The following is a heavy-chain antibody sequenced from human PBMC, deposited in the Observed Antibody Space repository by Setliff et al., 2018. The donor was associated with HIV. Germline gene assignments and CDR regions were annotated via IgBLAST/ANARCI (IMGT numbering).Heavy chain of an antibody. J-gene: IGHJ5*02. Sequence: LSLTCTVSGGSISSYYWSWIRQPPGKGLEWIGYIYYSGSTNYNPSLKSRVTISLDTSKNQFSLKLSSVTAADTAVYYCARDSGMAVVGTWRRLDPWGQGTLVTVSS. V-gene: IGHV4-59*01. CDR1: GGSISSYY. D-gene: IGHD6-19*01. CDR3: ARDSGMAVVGTWRRLDP. CDR2: IYYSGST.